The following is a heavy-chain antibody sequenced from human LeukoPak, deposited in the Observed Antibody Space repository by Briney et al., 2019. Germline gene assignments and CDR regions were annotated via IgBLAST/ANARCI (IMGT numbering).Heavy chain of an antibody. D-gene: IGHD6-13*01. Sequence: GGSLRLSSAASGFTFSDYYMSWIRQAPGKGLEWVSYISSSGSTIYYADSVKGRFAISRDNAKNSLYLQMSSLRAEDTAVYYCARGGKIAAEDNWGQGTLVTVSS. CDR3: ARGGKIAAEDN. V-gene: IGHV3-11*01. J-gene: IGHJ4*02. CDR1: GFTFSDYY. CDR2: ISSSGSTI.